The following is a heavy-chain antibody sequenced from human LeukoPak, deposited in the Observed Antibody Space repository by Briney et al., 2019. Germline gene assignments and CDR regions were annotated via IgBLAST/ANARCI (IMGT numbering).Heavy chain of an antibody. J-gene: IGHJ5*02. D-gene: IGHD2-2*01. V-gene: IGHV3-21*01. CDR2: ISSSSSYI. Sequence: GGSLRLSCAASGFTFSSYGMSWVRQAPGKGLEWVSSISSSSSYIYYADSVKGRFTISRDNAKNSLYLQMNSLRAEDTAVYYCARALSWGCSSTSCYRFDPWGQGTLVTVSS. CDR3: ARALSWGCSSTSCYRFDP. CDR1: GFTFSSYG.